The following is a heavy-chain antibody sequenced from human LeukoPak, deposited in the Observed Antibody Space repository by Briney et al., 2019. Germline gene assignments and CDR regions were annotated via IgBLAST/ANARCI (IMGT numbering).Heavy chain of an antibody. J-gene: IGHJ5*02. Sequence: SETLSLTCAVYGGSFSGYYWSWIRQPPGKGLEWIGEINHSGSTNYNPSLKSRVTISVDTSKNQFSLKLISVTAADTAVYYCARELAVAGSVTHRFDPWGQGTLVAVSS. V-gene: IGHV4-34*01. CDR2: INHSGST. D-gene: IGHD6-19*01. CDR1: GGSFSGYY. CDR3: ARELAVAGSVTHRFDP.